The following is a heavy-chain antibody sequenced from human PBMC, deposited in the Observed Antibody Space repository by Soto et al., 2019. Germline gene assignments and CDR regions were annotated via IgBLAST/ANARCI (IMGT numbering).Heavy chain of an antibody. CDR3: AKYSSSWYDAFDI. CDR2: ISGSGGST. D-gene: IGHD6-13*01. V-gene: IGHV3-23*01. CDR1: GFTFSSYA. J-gene: IGHJ3*02. Sequence: GGSLRLSCAASGFTFSSYAMSWVRQAPGKGLEWVSAISGSGGSTCYADSVKGRFTISRDNSKNTLYLQMNSLRAEDTAVYYCAKYSSSWYDAFDIWGQGTTVTVSS.